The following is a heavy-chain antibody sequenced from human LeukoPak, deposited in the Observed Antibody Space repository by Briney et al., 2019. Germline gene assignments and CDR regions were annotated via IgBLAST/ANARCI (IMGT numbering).Heavy chain of an antibody. D-gene: IGHD3-22*01. Sequence: GGSLRLSCTASGFTFGDYAMSWFRQAPGKGLEWISFIRRKADGGTTEYAASVKGGFTISRDDSRSIAYLQMNGLKTEDTAVYSCARDNPYYYDARGQTDAFDVWGQGTMVTVSS. V-gene: IGHV3-49*03. CDR2: IRRKADGGTT. CDR1: GFTFGDYA. J-gene: IGHJ3*01. CDR3: ARDNPYYYDARGQTDAFDV.